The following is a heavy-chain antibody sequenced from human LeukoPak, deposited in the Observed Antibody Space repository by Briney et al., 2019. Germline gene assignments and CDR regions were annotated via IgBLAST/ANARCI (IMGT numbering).Heavy chain of an antibody. D-gene: IGHD2-2*03. J-gene: IGHJ6*02. Sequence: ASVKVSCKASGGTFSSYAISWVRQAPGQGLEWMGGIMPIFCIADYAQKFQGRVTITADKSTSPAYMELSSLRSEDTAVYYCARAGYCSSTSCQWVPLVWGQGTTVTVSS. V-gene: IGHV1-69*10. CDR1: GGTFSSYA. CDR3: ARAGYCSSTSCQWVPLV. CDR2: IMPIFCIA.